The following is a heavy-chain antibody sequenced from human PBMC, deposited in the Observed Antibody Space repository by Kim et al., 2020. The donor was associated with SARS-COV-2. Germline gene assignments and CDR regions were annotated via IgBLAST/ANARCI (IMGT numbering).Heavy chain of an antibody. J-gene: IGHJ1*01. CDR3: ATTEKYCSGGSCYTAEYFQH. D-gene: IGHD2-15*01. V-gene: IGHV3-13*04. Sequence: GGSLRLSCAASGFTFSSYDMHWVRQATGKGLEWVSAIGTAGDTYYPGSVKGRFTISRENAKNSLYLQMNSLRAGDTAVYYCATTEKYCSGGSCYTAEYFQHWGQGTLVTVSS. CDR2: IGTAGDT. CDR1: GFTFSSYD.